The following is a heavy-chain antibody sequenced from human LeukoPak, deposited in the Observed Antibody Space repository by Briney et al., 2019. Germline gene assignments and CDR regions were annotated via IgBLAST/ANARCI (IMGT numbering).Heavy chain of an antibody. J-gene: IGHJ4*02. Sequence: GASVKVSCKASGYTFTSFGISWVRQAPGQGLEWVGWISGDNINSNYAQKFQGGVNMTTDTSTSTAYLDLTSLRLDDTAIYYCARDVFRWNYYGWLQYDFWGQGTLVTVSS. CDR2: ISGDNINS. CDR3: ARDVFRWNYYGWLQYDF. CDR1: GYTFTSFG. D-gene: IGHD1-7*01. V-gene: IGHV1-18*01.